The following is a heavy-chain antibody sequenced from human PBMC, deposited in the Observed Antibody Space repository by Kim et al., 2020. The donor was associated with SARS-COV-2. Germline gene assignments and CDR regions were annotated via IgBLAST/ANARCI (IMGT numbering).Heavy chain of an antibody. CDR2: IIPIFGTA. J-gene: IGHJ6*02. CDR3: ARYSSSSTLADYYYYYGMDV. V-gene: IGHV1-69*13. CDR1: GGTFSSYA. D-gene: IGHD6-6*01. Sequence: SVKVSCKASGGTFSSYAISWVRQAPGQGLEWMGGIIPIFGTANYAQKFQGRVTITADESTSTAYMELSSLRSEDTAVYYCARYSSSSTLADYYYYYGMDVWGQGTTVTVSS.